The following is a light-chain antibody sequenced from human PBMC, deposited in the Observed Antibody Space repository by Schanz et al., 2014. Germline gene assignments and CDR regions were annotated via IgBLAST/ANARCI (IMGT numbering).Light chain of an antibody. Sequence: QSVLTQPASVSGSPGQSITISCTGTSSDVGNYNLVSWYQQHPGKAPKLMIYEGSRRPSGVSNRFSGSKSGNTASLTISGLQAEDEADYYCSSYTSSSTLGVFGGGTKLTVL. CDR3: SSYTSSSTLGV. CDR1: SSDVGNYNL. J-gene: IGLJ3*02. V-gene: IGLV2-14*02. CDR2: EGS.